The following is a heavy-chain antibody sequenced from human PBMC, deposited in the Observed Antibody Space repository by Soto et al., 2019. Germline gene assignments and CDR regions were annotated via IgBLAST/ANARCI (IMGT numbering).Heavy chain of an antibody. J-gene: IGHJ6*02. Sequence: QVQLVQSGAEVKKPGASVKVSCKASGYTFTSYDINWVRQATGQGLEWMGWMNPNSGNTGYAQKFQGRVTXXRXXSISTAYMELSSLRSEDTAVYYCARERTGTTSMDVWGQGTTVTVSS. D-gene: IGHD1-1*01. CDR3: ARERTGTTSMDV. CDR1: GYTFTSYD. CDR2: MNPNSGNT. V-gene: IGHV1-8*01.